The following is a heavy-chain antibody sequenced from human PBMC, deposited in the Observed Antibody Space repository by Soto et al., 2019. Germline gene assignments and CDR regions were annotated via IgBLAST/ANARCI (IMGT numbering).Heavy chain of an antibody. D-gene: IGHD4-17*01. Sequence: QVQLVQSGAEVKKPGSSVKVSCKASGGTFSSYTISWVRQAPGQGLEWMGRIIPILGIANYPQKFQGRVTITADKSTRTADRELSSLRSDDTAGYYCVDGDYRNYYYYGMDVWGQGTTVTVSS. V-gene: IGHV1-69*02. CDR2: IIPILGIA. CDR1: GGTFSSYT. CDR3: VDGDYRNYYYYGMDV. J-gene: IGHJ6*02.